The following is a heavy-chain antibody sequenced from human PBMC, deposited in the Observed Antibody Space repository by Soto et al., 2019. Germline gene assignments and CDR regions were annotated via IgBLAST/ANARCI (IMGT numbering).Heavy chain of an antibody. CDR3: AKIGLEGYCSGGSCWYAFDI. J-gene: IGHJ3*02. D-gene: IGHD2-15*01. V-gene: IGHV5-51*01. Sequence: GESLKISCXGSXNSFTNYWIGWVRQMPGKGLEWMGIIYPGDSDTRYSPSFQGQVTISADKSISTAYLQWSSLKASDTAMYYCAKIGLEGYCSGGSCWYAFDIWGQGTMVTVSS. CDR1: XNSFTNYW. CDR2: IYPGDSDT.